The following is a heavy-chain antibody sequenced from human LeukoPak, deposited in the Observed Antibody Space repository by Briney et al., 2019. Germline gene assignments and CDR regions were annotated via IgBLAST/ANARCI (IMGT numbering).Heavy chain of an antibody. CDR3: AKDTGQLR. CDR1: GFTFSSSA. V-gene: IGHV3-23*01. J-gene: IGHJ4*02. D-gene: IGHD2-2*01. Sequence: GGSLRLSCAASGFTFSSSALSWVRQAPGKGLEWVSNISGSGSGGSTYYADSVKGRFTISRDNSKNTLYLQMNSLRAEDTAVYYCAKDTGQLRWGQGTLVTVSS. CDR2: ISGSGSGGST.